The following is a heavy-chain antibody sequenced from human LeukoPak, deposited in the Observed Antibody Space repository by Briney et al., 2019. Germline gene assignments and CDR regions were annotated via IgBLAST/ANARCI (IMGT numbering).Heavy chain of an antibody. J-gene: IGHJ4*02. CDR3: ATSRWRYGSVDY. D-gene: IGHD3-10*01. CDR2: IYYSGST. Sequence: SETLSLTCTVSGGSISSYYWSWIRQPPGKGLEWIGYIYYSGSTNYHPSLKSRVTISLDTFKNQFSLKLSSVTAADTAVYYCATSRWRYGSVDYWGQGTLVTVSS. V-gene: IGHV4-59*01. CDR1: GGSISSYY.